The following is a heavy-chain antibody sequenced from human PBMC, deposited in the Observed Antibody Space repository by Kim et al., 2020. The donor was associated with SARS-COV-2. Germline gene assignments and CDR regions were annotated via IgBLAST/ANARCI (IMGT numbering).Heavy chain of an antibody. V-gene: IGHV4-59*01. CDR2: SYYSGST. J-gene: IGHJ4*02. Sequence: SETLSLTCSVSSDSISSYYCSWIRQLPGKLLEWLGYSYYSGSTDYNPSLKTRVTISWDTSRNQFSLDLTSVTEEDTAVYYCARSEGRASWHQFDYWGQGILVTVSS. CDR1: SDSISSYY. CDR3: ARSEGRASWHQFDY. D-gene: IGHD2-2*01.